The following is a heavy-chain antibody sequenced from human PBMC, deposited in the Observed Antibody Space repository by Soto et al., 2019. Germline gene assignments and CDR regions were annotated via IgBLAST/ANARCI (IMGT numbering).Heavy chain of an antibody. V-gene: IGHV1-58*01. CDR2: IVVGSGNT. J-gene: IGHJ6*02. CDR1: GFTFSTSA. D-gene: IGHD2-8*01. CDR3: AADLPKWQSKYNYCGMDV. Sequence: SVKVSCKASGFTFSTSAVQWVRQARGQRLEWIGWIVVGSGNTNYAQKFQERVTITRDMSTSTAYMELSSLRSEDTAVYYCAADLPKWQSKYNYCGMDVWGQGTTVTVSS.